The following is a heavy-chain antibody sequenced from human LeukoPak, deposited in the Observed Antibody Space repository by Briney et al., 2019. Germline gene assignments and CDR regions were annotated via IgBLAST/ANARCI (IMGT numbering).Heavy chain of an antibody. J-gene: IGHJ4*02. CDR1: GSRFTTYW. Sequence: GESLKISCKGSGSRFTTYWSGWVRQMPGKGLEWMGIIYPRDSATRYSPSFQGQVTISADKSISTAYLQWSSLKASDTAMYYCARHSSYGSDYWGQGTLVTVSS. CDR2: IYPRDSAT. CDR3: ARHSSYGSDY. V-gene: IGHV5-51*01. D-gene: IGHD6-6*01.